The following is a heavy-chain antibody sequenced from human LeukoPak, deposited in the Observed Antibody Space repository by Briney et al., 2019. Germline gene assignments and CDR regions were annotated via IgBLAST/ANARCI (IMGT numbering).Heavy chain of an antibody. CDR1: GYTFTGYY. CDR2: INPNSGGT. J-gene: IGHJ4*02. D-gene: IGHD6-13*01. CDR3: ARDYAAAGPRSFDY. V-gene: IGHV1-2*02. Sequence: GASVKVSCKASGYTFTGYYMHWVRQAPGQGLEWMGWINPNSGGTNYAQKFQGGVTMTRDTSISTAYMELSRLRSDDTAVYYCARDYAAAGPRSFDYWGQGTLVTVSS.